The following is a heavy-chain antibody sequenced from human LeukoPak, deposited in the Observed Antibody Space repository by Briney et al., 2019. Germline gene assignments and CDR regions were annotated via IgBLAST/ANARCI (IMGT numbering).Heavy chain of an antibody. Sequence: GGSLRLACAASGFTFTSYSMHWVRQAPGKGLEWVAVISYDGSNKYYADSVKGRFTISRDNPKNTMYLQMNSLRAEDTAVYYCARVLSGMRIDPWGQGTLVTVSS. V-gene: IGHV3-30-3*01. D-gene: IGHD3-16*02. J-gene: IGHJ5*02. CDR2: ISYDGSNK. CDR3: ARVLSGMRIDP. CDR1: GFTFTSYS.